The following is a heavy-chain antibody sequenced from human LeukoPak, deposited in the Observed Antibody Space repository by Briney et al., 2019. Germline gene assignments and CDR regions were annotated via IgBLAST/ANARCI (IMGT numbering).Heavy chain of an antibody. Sequence: GRSLRLSCAASGFTFSSYVMHWVRRAPGKGLEWVAVIWYDGSNKYYADSVKGRFTISRDNSKNTLYLQMNGLRAEDTAVYYCARDQYYYDSSGYNYWGQGTLVTVSS. CDR3: ARDQYYYDSSGYNY. J-gene: IGHJ4*02. CDR1: GFTFSSYV. V-gene: IGHV3-33*01. CDR2: IWYDGSNK. D-gene: IGHD3-22*01.